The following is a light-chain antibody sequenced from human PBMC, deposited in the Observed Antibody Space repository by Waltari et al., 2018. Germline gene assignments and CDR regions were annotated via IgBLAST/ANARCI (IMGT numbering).Light chain of an antibody. CDR1: QDIKKF. CDR3: QQLYTSPYS. CDR2: SAS. V-gene: IGKV1-9*01. Sequence: SLPASIGDRVDITCRASQDIKKFLAWYQQKPGKAPKLLISSASTLRNEVPSRFSGSGSGTDFTLTINSLQPEDFTTYYCQQLYTSPYSFGQGTKL. J-gene: IGKJ2*01.